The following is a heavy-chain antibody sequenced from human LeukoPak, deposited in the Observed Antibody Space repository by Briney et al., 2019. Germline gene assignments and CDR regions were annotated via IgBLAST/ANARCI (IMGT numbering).Heavy chain of an antibody. D-gene: IGHD2-15*01. CDR3: AKEGVAAPYAFDI. CDR2: IWYDGSNK. CDR1: GSTFSSYG. Sequence: GGSLRLSCAASGSTFSSYGMHWVRQAPGKGLEWVAVIWYDGSNKYYADSVKGRFTISRDNSKNTLYLQMNSLRAEDTAVYYCAKEGVAAPYAFDIWGQGTMVTVSS. J-gene: IGHJ3*02. V-gene: IGHV3-33*06.